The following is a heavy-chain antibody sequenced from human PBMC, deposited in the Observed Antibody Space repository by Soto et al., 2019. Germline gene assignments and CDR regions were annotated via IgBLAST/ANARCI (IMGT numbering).Heavy chain of an antibody. D-gene: IGHD6-13*01. CDR1: GDSVSSNSAA. CDR3: AKGAIAAAGTLYFDY. Sequence: SQTLSLTCVISGDSVSSNSAAWNWIRQSPLRGLEWLGRTYYRSKWYNDYAVSVKSRITINPDTSKNQFSLQLNSVTPEDTAVYYCAKGAIAAAGTLYFDYWGQGTLVTVSS. CDR2: TYYRSKWYN. V-gene: IGHV6-1*01. J-gene: IGHJ4*02.